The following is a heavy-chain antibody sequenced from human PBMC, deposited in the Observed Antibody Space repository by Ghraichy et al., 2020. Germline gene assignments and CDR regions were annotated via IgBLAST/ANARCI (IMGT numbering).Heavy chain of an antibody. D-gene: IGHD2-2*03. Sequence: SGPTLVKPTQTLTLTCTFSGFSLSTSGVGVGWIRQPPGKALEWLALIYWDDDKRYSPSLKSRLTITKDTSKNQVVLTMTNMDPVDTATYYCAHTLRVDIVVVPAAIGWFDPWGQGTLVTVSS. CDR1: GFSLSTSGVG. V-gene: IGHV2-5*02. J-gene: IGHJ5*02. CDR3: AHTLRVDIVVVPAAIGWFDP. CDR2: IYWDDDK.